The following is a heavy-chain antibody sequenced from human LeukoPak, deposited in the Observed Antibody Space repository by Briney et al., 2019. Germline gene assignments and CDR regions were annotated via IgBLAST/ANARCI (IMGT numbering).Heavy chain of an antibody. CDR3: ARENYDYVWGSFPFDY. V-gene: IGHV3-48*02. D-gene: IGHD3-16*01. CDR1: GFTFSNHW. CDR2: ISSSSSTI. J-gene: IGHJ4*02. Sequence: GGSLRLSCAASGFTFSNHWMHWVRQAPGKGLEWVSYISSSSSTIYYADSVKGRFTISRDNAKNSLYLQMNSLRDEDTAVYYCARENYDYVWGSFPFDYWGQGTLVTVSS.